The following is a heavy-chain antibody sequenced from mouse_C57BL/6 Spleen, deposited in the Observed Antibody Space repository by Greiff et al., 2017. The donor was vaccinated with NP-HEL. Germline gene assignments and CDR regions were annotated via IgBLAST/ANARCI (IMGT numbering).Heavy chain of an antibody. Sequence: VKLMESGAELAKPGASVKLSCKASGYTFTSYWMHWVKQRPGQGLEWIGYINPSRGYTKYNQKFKDKATLTADKSSSTAYMQLSSLTYEDSAVYYCARRGDGYYAPFDYWGQGTTLTVSS. D-gene: IGHD2-3*01. J-gene: IGHJ2*01. CDR1: GYTFTSYW. CDR3: ARRGDGYYAPFDY. CDR2: INPSRGYT. V-gene: IGHV1-7*01.